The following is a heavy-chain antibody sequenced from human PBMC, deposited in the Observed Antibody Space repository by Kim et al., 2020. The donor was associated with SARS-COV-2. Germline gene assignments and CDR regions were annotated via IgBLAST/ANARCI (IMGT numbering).Heavy chain of an antibody. CDR2: IYYSGST. J-gene: IGHJ4*02. V-gene: IGHV4-31*03. Sequence: SETLSLTCTVSGGSISSGGYYWSWIRQHPGKGLEWIGYIYYSGSTYYNPSLKSRVTISVDTSKNQFSLKLSSVTAADTAVYYCASRSYLAAADSDYWGQGTLVTVSS. CDR1: GGSISSGGYY. CDR3: ASRSYLAAADSDY. D-gene: IGHD6-13*01.